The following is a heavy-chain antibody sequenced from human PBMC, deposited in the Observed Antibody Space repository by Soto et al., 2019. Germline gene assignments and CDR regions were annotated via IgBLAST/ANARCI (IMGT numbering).Heavy chain of an antibody. CDR3: ARCSGSYFEGWFDP. CDR1: GFTFSSYW. CDR2: IKQDGSEK. V-gene: IGHV3-7*01. D-gene: IGHD1-26*01. Sequence: EVQLVESGGGLVQPGGSLRLSCAASGFTFSSYWMSWVRQAPGKGLEWVANIKQDGSEKYYVDSVKGRFTISRDNAKNSLYLQMNSLRAEDTAVYYCARCSGSYFEGWFDPWGQGTLVTVSS. J-gene: IGHJ5*02.